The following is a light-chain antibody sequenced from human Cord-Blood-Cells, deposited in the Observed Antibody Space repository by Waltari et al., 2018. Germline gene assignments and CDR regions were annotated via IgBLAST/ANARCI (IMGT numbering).Light chain of an antibody. CDR1: SSNIGSNY. CDR2: SNK. J-gene: IGLJ3*02. CDR3: AAWDDSLSGWV. V-gene: IGLV1-47*02. Sequence: QSVLTQPPSASGTPGPRVTISCSGRSSNIGSNYVYWYQQLPGTAPKLLIYSNKQRPSGVPDRFSGSKSGTSASLAISGLRSEDEADYYCAAWDDSLSGWVFGGGTKLTVL.